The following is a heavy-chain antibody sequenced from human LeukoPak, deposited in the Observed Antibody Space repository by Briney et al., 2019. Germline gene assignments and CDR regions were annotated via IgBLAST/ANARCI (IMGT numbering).Heavy chain of an antibody. J-gene: IGHJ6*02. CDR3: AGGSLYGDYYYYGMDV. V-gene: IGHV4-59*01. CDR1: GGSISSYY. Sequence: SETLSLTCTVSGGSISSYYWSWIRQPPGKGLEWIGYIYYSGSTNYNPSLKSRVTISVDTSKNQFSLKLSSVTAADTAVYYCAGGSLYGDYYYYGMDVWGQGTTVTVSS. CDR2: IYYSGST. D-gene: IGHD4-17*01.